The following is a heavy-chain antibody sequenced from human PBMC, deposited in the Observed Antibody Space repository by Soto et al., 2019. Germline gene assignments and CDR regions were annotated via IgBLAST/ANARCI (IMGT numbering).Heavy chain of an antibody. J-gene: IGHJ4*02. V-gene: IGHV1-2*04. CDR1: GYTFTGYY. CDR2: INPNSGGT. D-gene: IGHD2-2*02. Sequence: ASVKVSCKASGYTFTGYYMHWVRQAPGQGLEWMGWINPNSGGTNYAQKFQGWVTMTRDTSISTAYMELSRLRSDDTAVYYCARGSLVVVPAAIDYYFDYWGQGTLVTVSS. CDR3: ARGSLVVVPAAIDYYFDY.